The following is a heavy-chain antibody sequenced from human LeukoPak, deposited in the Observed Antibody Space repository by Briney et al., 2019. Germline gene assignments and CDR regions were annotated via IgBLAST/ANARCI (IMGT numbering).Heavy chain of an antibody. CDR3: ARDRDSSSWTDY. Sequence: SVKVSCKASGGTFSSYAISWVRQAPGQGLEWMGRIIPILGIANYAQKFQGRVTITADKPTSTAYMELSSLRSEDTAVYYCARDRDSSSWTDYWGQGTLVTVSS. V-gene: IGHV1-69*04. CDR1: GGTFSSYA. CDR2: IIPILGIA. D-gene: IGHD6-13*01. J-gene: IGHJ4*02.